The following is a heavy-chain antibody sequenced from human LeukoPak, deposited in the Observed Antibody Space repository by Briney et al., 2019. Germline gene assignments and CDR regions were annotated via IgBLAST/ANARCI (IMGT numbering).Heavy chain of an antibody. J-gene: IGHJ2*01. Sequence: SETLSLTCAVYGWSFSGYYWSWIRQPPGKGLEWIGEINHSGSTNYNPSLKSRVTISVDTSKNQFSLKLSSVTAADTAVYYCARKGDFWSGYRSYWYFDLWGRGTLVTVSS. V-gene: IGHV4-34*01. CDR2: INHSGST. CDR3: ARKGDFWSGYRSYWYFDL. D-gene: IGHD3-3*01. CDR1: GWSFSGYY.